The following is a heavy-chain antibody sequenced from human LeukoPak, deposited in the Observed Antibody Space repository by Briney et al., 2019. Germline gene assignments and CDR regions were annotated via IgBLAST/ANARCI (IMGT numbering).Heavy chain of an antibody. D-gene: IGHD4-17*01. Sequence: ASVKVSCKASGGTFSRYAISWVRQAPGQGLEWMGWISAYNGNTNYAQKLQGRVTMTTDTSTSTAYMELRSLRSDDTAVYYCARGATYYGDYRYYFDYWGQGTLVTVSS. V-gene: IGHV1-18*01. CDR2: ISAYNGNT. CDR1: GGTFSRYA. J-gene: IGHJ4*02. CDR3: ARGATYYGDYRYYFDY.